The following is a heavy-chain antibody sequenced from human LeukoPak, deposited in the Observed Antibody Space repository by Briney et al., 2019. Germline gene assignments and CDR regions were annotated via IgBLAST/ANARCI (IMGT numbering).Heavy chain of an antibody. CDR3: ARSGTKSSSSWYLGTHDAFDI. D-gene: IGHD6-13*01. CDR1: GGSISSYY. CDR2: IYTSGST. Sequence: SETLSLTCTVSGGSISSYYWSWIRQPAGKGLEWIGRIYTSGSTNYNPSLKSRVTMSVDTSKNQFSLKLSSVTAADTAVYYCARSGTKSSSSWYLGTHDAFDIWGQGTMVTVSS. J-gene: IGHJ3*02. V-gene: IGHV4-4*07.